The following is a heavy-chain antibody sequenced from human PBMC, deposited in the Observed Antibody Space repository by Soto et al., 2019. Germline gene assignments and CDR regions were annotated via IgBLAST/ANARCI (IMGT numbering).Heavy chain of an antibody. CDR1: GGSISSNSYY. CDR3: ARWLRAYSHFDY. V-gene: IGHV4-39*01. Sequence: QLQLQESGPGLVKPSETLSLTCNVSGGSISSNSYYWGWIRQPPGKGLEWIGSIYYSGSTYYNPSLKSRVTISVDTSKNQFSLKLSSVTAADTTEYYCARWLRAYSHFDYWGQGTLVTVSS. CDR2: IYYSGST. D-gene: IGHD2-15*01. J-gene: IGHJ4*02.